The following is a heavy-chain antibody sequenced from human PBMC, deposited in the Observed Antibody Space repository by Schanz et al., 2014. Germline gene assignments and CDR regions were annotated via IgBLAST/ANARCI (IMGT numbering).Heavy chain of an antibody. V-gene: IGHV4-34*01. Sequence: QVQLQQWGAGLLKPSETLSLTCAVYGGSFSGYYWSWLRQPPGKGLEWIAEINHGGSTNYNPSLKSRATISVDTSKNQFSLKLRSVTAADTAVYYCARAARRTRVVPLYFDYWGQGTLVTVSS. CDR1: GGSFSGYY. J-gene: IGHJ4*02. D-gene: IGHD2-2*01. CDR2: INHGGST. CDR3: ARAARRTRVVPLYFDY.